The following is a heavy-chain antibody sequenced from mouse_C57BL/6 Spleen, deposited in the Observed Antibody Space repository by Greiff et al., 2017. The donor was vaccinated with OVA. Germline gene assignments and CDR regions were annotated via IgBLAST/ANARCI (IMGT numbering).Heavy chain of an antibody. D-gene: IGHD2-2*01. CDR2: ILPGSGST. Sequence: QVQLKQSGAELMKPGASVKLSCKATGYTFTGYWIEWVKQRPGHGLEWIGEILPGSGSTNYNEQFKGKATFTADTSSNTAYMQLSSLTTEDSAIYYCARWAGLRPYYYAMDYWGQGTSVTVSS. CDR3: ARWAGLRPYYYAMDY. J-gene: IGHJ4*01. CDR1: GYTFTGYW. V-gene: IGHV1-9*01.